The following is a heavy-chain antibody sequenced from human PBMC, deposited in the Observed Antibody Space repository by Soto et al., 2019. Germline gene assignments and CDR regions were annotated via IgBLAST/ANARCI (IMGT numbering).Heavy chain of an antibody. CDR2: ISGRSSDT. D-gene: IGHD1-1*01. V-gene: IGHV3-23*01. CDR1: GFTFSNFA. Sequence: GGSLRLSCAASGFTFSNFAMSWVRQAPGNGLDWVSSISGRSSDTYYADSVKGGFTISRDNSKNAVYLQMNSLRAEDTAVYYCAKDLEVSGFRGQGTLVTVSS. J-gene: IGHJ4*02. CDR3: AKDLEVSGF.